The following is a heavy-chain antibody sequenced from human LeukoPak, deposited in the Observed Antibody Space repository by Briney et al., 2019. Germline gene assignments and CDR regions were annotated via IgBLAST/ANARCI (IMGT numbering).Heavy chain of an antibody. CDR3: ARGLTTVASVDY. J-gene: IGHJ4*02. V-gene: IGHV1-2*02. CDR2: ISPNSGGT. Sequence: GASVKVSCKTSGYTFTGYYIHWVRQAPGQGLEWMGWISPNSGGTNYPQKFQGRVTMTRDTSISTAYMELTRLRSDDTAVYYCARGLTTVASVDYWGQGTLVSVSS. CDR1: GYTFTGYY. D-gene: IGHD1-14*01.